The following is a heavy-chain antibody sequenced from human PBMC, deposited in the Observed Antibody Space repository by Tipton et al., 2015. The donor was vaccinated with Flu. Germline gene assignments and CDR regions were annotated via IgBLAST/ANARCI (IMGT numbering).Heavy chain of an antibody. CDR2: IYRSGST. Sequence: TLSLTCSVSGYSINSGYYWGWVRRPPGKGLEWIGTIYRSGSTYYNPSLKSRLTISVDTSRNQFSLKLSSVTAADTAVCYCARDPSLGMPDYFDSWGQGTLVTASS. D-gene: IGHD2-2*01. V-gene: IGHV4-38-2*02. J-gene: IGHJ4*02. CDR1: GYSINSGYY. CDR3: ARDPSLGMPDYFDS.